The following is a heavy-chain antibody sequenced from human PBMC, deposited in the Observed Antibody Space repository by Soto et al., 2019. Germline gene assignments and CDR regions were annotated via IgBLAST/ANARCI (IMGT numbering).Heavy chain of an antibody. CDR3: ARDKLAGSGSYYKVPRWFDP. CDR1: GGSIRSYY. CDR2: VYHSGTT. J-gene: IGHJ5*02. D-gene: IGHD3-10*01. Sequence: QVQLQESGPGLVKPSETLSLTCTVSGGSIRSYYWSWIRQPPGKGLEWIGYVYHSGTTNYNPSLKSRVTISVDKSKNQFSLKLSSVTAADTAVYYCARDKLAGSGSYYKVPRWFDPWGQGTLVTVSS. V-gene: IGHV4-59*12.